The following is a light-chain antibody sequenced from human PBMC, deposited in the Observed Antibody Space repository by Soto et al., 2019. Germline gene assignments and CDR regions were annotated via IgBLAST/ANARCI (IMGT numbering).Light chain of an antibody. V-gene: IGKV1-5*03. CDR1: QSISNW. CDR2: KTS. Sequence: DIPMTQSPSTLSASVGDRVTITCRASQSISNWLAWYQQKPGKAPKLLIYKTSNLDSGVPSRFSGSGSGTEFSLTISSLQPDDFATYYCQQYYSFPPTFGQGTKVEIK. CDR3: QQYYSFPPT. J-gene: IGKJ1*01.